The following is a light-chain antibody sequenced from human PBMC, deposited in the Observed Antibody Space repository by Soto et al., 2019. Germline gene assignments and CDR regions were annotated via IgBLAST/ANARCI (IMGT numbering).Light chain of an antibody. V-gene: IGLV2-14*01. CDR3: SSYTSSSTVV. CDR2: DVS. Sequence: QSVLTQPASVSGSPGQSITISCTGTSSDVGGYNYVSWYQQHPGKAPKLMIYDVSNRPSGVSDRFSGSKSGNTASLTISGLHAEDDADYYCSSYTSSSTVVFGGGTKLTVL. J-gene: IGLJ2*01. CDR1: SSDVGGYNY.